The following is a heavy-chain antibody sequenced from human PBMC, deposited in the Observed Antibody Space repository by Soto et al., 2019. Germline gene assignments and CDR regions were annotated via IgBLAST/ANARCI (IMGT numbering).Heavy chain of an antibody. CDR1: GGSFSGYY. Sequence: SETLSLTCAVYGGSFSGYYWSWIRQPPGKGLEWIGEINHSGSTIYNPSLKSRVTISVDTSNNQFSLKLSSVTAADTAVYYCARGKEGWLRLKGWFDPWGQGTLVTVSS. D-gene: IGHD5-12*01. CDR2: INHSGST. CDR3: ARGKEGWLRLKGWFDP. J-gene: IGHJ5*02. V-gene: IGHV4-34*01.